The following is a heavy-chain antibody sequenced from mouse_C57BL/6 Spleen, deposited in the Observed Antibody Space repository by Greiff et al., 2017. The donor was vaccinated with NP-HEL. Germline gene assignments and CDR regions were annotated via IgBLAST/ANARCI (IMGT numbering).Heavy chain of an antibody. Sequence: DVMLVESGGGLVQPGGSLSLSCAASGFTFTDYYMSWVRQPPGKALEWLGFIRNKANGYTTEYSASVKGRFTISRDNSQSILYLQMNALRAEDSATYYCARHQSYPFAYWGQGTLVTVSA. J-gene: IGHJ3*01. CDR3: ARHQSYPFAY. CDR2: IRNKANGYTT. D-gene: IGHD2-10*01. CDR1: GFTFTDYY. V-gene: IGHV7-3*01.